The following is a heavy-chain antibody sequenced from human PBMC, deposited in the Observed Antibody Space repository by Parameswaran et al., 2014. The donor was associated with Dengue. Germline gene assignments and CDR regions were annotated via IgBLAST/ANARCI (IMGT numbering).Heavy chain of an antibody. V-gene: IGHV4-34*01. CDR2: ISHRGGT. Sequence: WIRQPPGKRLEWIGEISHRGGTNYNPSLRSRVAISVDTSKNQFSLKLSSVTAADTAVYYCARYGSGSYYTQQPGYFDYWGQGSLVTVSS. D-gene: IGHD3-10*01. J-gene: IGHJ4*02. CDR3: ARYGSGSYYTQQPGYFDY.